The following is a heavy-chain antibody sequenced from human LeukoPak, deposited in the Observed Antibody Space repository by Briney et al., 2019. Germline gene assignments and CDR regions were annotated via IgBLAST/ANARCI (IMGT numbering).Heavy chain of an antibody. J-gene: IGHJ4*02. Sequence: PGGSLRLSCAASGFTFSSYAMSWVRQAPGKGLEWVSVISGSGGSTSYADSVKGRFTISRGNSKNTLYLQMNSLRAEDTAVYYCAKGLRGVIYPWGQGTLVTVSS. V-gene: IGHV3-23*01. D-gene: IGHD3-10*01. CDR1: GFTFSSYA. CDR2: ISGSGGST. CDR3: AKGLRGVIYP.